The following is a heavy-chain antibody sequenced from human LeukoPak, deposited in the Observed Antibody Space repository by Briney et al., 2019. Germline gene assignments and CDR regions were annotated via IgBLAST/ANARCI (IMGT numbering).Heavy chain of an antibody. CDR1: GYTFTGYY. Sequence: ASVKVSYKASGYTFTGYYMHWVRQAPGQGLEWMGWINPNSGGTNYAQKFQGRVTMTRDTPISTAYMELSRLRSDDTAVYYCARVGVEVVVPAAMGHWGQGTLVTVSS. CDR3: ARVGVEVVVPAAMGH. J-gene: IGHJ4*02. CDR2: INPNSGGT. D-gene: IGHD2-2*01. V-gene: IGHV1-2*02.